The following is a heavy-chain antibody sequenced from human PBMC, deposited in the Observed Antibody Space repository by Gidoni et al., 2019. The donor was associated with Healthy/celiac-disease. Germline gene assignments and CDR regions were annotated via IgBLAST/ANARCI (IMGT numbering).Heavy chain of an antibody. CDR1: GGSASSGSYY. CDR2: IYYSGST. J-gene: IGHJ4*02. V-gene: IGHV4-61*01. D-gene: IGHD1-1*01. CDR3: ARGEQTGTTSSADY. Sequence: QVQLQESGPGLVKPSETLSLTCTVSGGSASSGSYYWSWIRQPPGKGLEWIGYIYYSGSTNYNPSLKSRVTISVDTSKNQFSLKLSSGTAADTAVYYCARGEQTGTTSSADYWGQGTLVTVSS.